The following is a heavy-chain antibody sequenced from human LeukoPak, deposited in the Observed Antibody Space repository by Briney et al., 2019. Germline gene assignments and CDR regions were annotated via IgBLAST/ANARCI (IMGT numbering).Heavy chain of an antibody. CDR1: GFTFSSYE. V-gene: IGHV3-48*03. D-gene: IGHD2-15*01. J-gene: IGHJ1*01. CDR2: ISSSGSTI. CDR3: ARDRYCSGGSCYPQDDFQH. Sequence: GGSLRLSCAASGFTFSSYEMNCVRHAPGKGLEWVSYISSSGSTIYYADSVKGRFTNSRDHAKNSLYLQMNSLRAEDTAVYYCARDRYCSGGSCYPQDDFQHWGQGTLVTVSS.